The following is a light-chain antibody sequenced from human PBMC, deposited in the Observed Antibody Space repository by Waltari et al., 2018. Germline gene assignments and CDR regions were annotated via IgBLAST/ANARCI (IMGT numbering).Light chain of an antibody. J-gene: IGKJ1*01. CDR1: QSIGRS. V-gene: IGKV3-20*01. Sequence: EVVLTQSPGTLSLSPGERVTLSCRASQSIGRSLAWYQQRPGQAPRLLIYGASIRATGVPDRFSGSGSGTDFSLTISRLDPEDFAVYFCQKYERLPATFGQGTKVEI. CDR2: GAS. CDR3: QKYERLPAT.